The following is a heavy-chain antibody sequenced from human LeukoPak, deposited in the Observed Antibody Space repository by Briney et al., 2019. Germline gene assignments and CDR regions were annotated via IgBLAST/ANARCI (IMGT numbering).Heavy chain of an antibody. CDR1: GYTFTGYY. J-gene: IGHJ4*02. D-gene: IGHD1-26*01. CDR2: INPNSGGT. Sequence: ASVKVSCKASGYTFTGYYMHWVRQAPGQGLEWMGWINPNSGGTNYAQKFQGRVTMTRDTSISTAYMELSRLRSDDTAVYYCARAHQGRGGSYPPLGYWGQGTLVTVSS. V-gene: IGHV1-2*02. CDR3: ARAHQGRGGSYPPLGY.